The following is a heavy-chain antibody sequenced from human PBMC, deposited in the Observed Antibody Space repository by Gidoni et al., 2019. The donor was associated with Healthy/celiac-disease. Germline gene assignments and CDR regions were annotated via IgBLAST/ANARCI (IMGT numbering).Heavy chain of an antibody. CDR3: ARDRSGSYYEGYFDY. CDR1: GFTFSSYS. Sequence: EVQLVESGGGLVKPGGSLRLSCAASGFTFSSYSMSWVRQAPGKGLEWVSSISSSISYISYADSVKGRFTISRDNAKNSLYLQMNSLRAEDTAVYYCARDRSGSYYEGYFDYWGQGTLVTVSS. V-gene: IGHV3-21*01. CDR2: ISSSISYI. J-gene: IGHJ4*02. D-gene: IGHD1-26*01.